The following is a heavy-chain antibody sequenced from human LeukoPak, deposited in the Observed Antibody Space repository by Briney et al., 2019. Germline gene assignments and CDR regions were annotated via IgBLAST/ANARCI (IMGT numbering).Heavy chain of an antibody. CDR3: AREAPYYDILTGYQFGYYYMDV. D-gene: IGHD3-9*01. Sequence: PSETLSLTCTVSGGSISSGGYYWSWIRQHPGTGLEWIGYIYYSGSTYYNPSLKSRVTISVDTSKNQFSLKLSSVTAADTAVYYCAREAPYYDILTGYQFGYYYMDVWGKGTTVTVSS. J-gene: IGHJ6*03. CDR1: GGSISSGGYY. CDR2: IYYSGST. V-gene: IGHV4-31*03.